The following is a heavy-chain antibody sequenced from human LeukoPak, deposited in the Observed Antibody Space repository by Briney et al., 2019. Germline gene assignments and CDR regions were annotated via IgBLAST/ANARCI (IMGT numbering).Heavy chain of an antibody. J-gene: IGHJ5*02. D-gene: IGHD2-21*01. Sequence: GGSLRLSCAASGFTFSSYSKNWVRQAPGKGLEWVSSISSSSSYIYYADSLKGRFTISRDNAKNSLYLQMNSLRAEDTAVYYCARDSGIGPNWFDPWGQGTLVTVSS. CDR1: GFTFSSYS. CDR3: ARDSGIGPNWFDP. CDR2: ISSSSSYI. V-gene: IGHV3-21*01.